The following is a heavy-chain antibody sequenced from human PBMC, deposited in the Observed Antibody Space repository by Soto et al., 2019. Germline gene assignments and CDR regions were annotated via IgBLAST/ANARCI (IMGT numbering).Heavy chain of an antibody. Sequence: QVQLQESGPGLVKPSQTLSLICTVSGGSISSGGYYWSWIRQHPGKGLEWIGYIYYSGSTYYNPSLKSRGTISVDTSKNQFSLKLTSVTAADTAVYYCARDWGRDGCFDYWGQGTLVTVSS. CDR2: IYYSGST. D-gene: IGHD3-16*01. J-gene: IGHJ4*02. CDR1: GGSISSGGYY. CDR3: ARDWGRDGCFDY. V-gene: IGHV4-31*03.